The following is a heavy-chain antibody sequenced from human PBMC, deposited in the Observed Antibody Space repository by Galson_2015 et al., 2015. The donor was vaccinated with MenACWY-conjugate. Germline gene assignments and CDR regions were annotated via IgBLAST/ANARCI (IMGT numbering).Heavy chain of an antibody. CDR3: ARDWVTGNDY. V-gene: IGHV3-74*01. CDR2: INSDGSST. CDR1: GFTFSSYS. D-gene: IGHD1-20*01. J-gene: IGHJ4*02. Sequence: SLRLSCAASGFTFSSYSMNWVRQAPGKGLEWASRINSDGSSTSYADSVKGRFTISRDNAKNTLYLQMNSLRAEDTAVYYCARDWVTGNDYWGQGTLVTVSS.